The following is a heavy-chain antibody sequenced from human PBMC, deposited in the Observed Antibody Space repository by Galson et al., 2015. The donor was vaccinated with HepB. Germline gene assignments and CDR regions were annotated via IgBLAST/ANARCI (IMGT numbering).Heavy chain of an antibody. CDR3: ARWAAATDLDY. CDR2: ISADNDKT. V-gene: IGHV1-18*01. CDR1: GYTFTSYG. Sequence: SVKVSCKASGYTFTSYGITWVRQAPGQGLEWMGWISADNDKTNYAQKLQGRVTMTADTSTTTVYMELRSLRSDDTAVYYCARWAAATDLDYWGQGTLVTVSS. J-gene: IGHJ4*02. D-gene: IGHD6-25*01.